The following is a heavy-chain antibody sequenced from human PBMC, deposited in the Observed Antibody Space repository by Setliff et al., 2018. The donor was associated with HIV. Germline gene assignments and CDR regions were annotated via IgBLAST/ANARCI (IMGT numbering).Heavy chain of an antibody. D-gene: IGHD6-13*01. CDR2: IKQDGSEK. Sequence: GGSLRLSCAGSGFIFRDHWMTWVRQAPGKGLEWVANIKQDGSEKYYVDSVKGRFTISRDNAKNSLYLQMNSLTAEDTAVYYCARDLVWPYSSRWYDAFDIWGQGTMVTVSS. J-gene: IGHJ3*02. V-gene: IGHV3-7*03. CDR1: GFIFRDHW. CDR3: ARDLVWPYSSRWYDAFDI.